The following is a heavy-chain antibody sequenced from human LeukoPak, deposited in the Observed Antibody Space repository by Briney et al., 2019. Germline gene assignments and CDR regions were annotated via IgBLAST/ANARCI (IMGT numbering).Heavy chain of an antibody. D-gene: IGHD2-2*01. CDR3: ARDLGGYCSSTSCYPFLDAFDI. CDR1: GYTFTSYY. J-gene: IGHJ3*02. CDR2: INPSGGST. Sequence: GASVKVSCKTSGYTFTSYYMHWVRQAPGQGLEWMGIINPSGGSTSYAQKFQGRVTMTRDTSTSTVYMELSSLRSEDTAVYYCARDLGGYCSSTSCYPFLDAFDIWGQGTMVTVSS. V-gene: IGHV1-46*01.